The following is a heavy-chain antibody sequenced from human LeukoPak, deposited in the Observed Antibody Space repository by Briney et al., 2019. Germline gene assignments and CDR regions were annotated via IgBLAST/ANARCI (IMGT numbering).Heavy chain of an antibody. Sequence: GSLRLSCAASGFTFSQYCMTWVRQAPGKGLEWVSSISSSSSYIYYADSVKGRFTISRDNAKNSLYLQMNSLRAEDTAVYYCARDLYPARAFDIWGQGTMVTVSS. CDR1: GFTFSQYC. CDR2: ISSSSSYI. CDR3: ARDLYPARAFDI. V-gene: IGHV3-21*01. J-gene: IGHJ3*02. D-gene: IGHD2-15*01.